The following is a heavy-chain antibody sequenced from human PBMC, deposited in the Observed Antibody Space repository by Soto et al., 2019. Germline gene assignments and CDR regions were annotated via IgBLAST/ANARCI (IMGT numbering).Heavy chain of an antibody. CDR1: GYTFSSYY. CDR2: INPRGGST. J-gene: IGHJ5*02. V-gene: IGHV1-46*04. CDR3: ARGNTYGSGNYAKIDT. D-gene: IGHD3-10*01. Sequence: QVQLVQSGSEVMKPGASVRVSCKTSGYTFSSYYLHWVRQAPGQGLELMGIINPRGGSTSYAQKLQGRVTMTRDTSTRTVYMELSSRRSEDTAVYYCARGNTYGSGNYAKIDTWGQGTLVTVSS.